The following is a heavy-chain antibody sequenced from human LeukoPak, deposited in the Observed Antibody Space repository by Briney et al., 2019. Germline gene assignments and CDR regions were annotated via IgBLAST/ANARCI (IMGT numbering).Heavy chain of an antibody. J-gene: IGHJ4*02. D-gene: IGHD4-17*01. CDR3: AKHRESFGDSCLDDF. CDR2: ISDSGTGT. CDR1: GFTFSSYA. Sequence: GGSLRLSCAASGFTFSSYAMSWVRQAPGKGLEWVSVISDSGTGTYYADSVKGRFTISRDNSRYTLYLKMNSLRAEDTAVYFCAKHRESFGDSCLDDFWGQGTLVTVSS. V-gene: IGHV3-23*01.